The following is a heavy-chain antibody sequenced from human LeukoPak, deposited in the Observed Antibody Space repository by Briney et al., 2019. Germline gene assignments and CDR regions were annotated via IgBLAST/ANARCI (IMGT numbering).Heavy chain of an antibody. Sequence: GGSLRLSCAASGFTFSSYTMNWVRQAPGKGLEWVSSISGSSRHKYYADSVKGRFTISRDNTKNSLYLQMNSLRADDTAVYYCARTANFAAGYYIDYWGQGTLVTVSS. V-gene: IGHV3-21*01. CDR3: ARTANFAAGYYIDY. CDR1: GFTFSSYT. CDR2: ISGSSRHK. J-gene: IGHJ4*02. D-gene: IGHD6-13*01.